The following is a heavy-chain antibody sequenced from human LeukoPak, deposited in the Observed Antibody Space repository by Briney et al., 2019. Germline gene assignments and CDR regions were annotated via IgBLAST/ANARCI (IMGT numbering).Heavy chain of an antibody. V-gene: IGHV3-74*01. J-gene: IGHJ4*02. Sequence: GGSLSLSCAASGFIFSSYWLHWVRQAPGKGLVWVSRINSDGSSTSYADSVKGRFTISRDNAKNTLYLQMNSLRAEDTAVYYCARDTVIPYSQGGTSKDWGQGTLVTVSS. CDR1: GFIFSSYW. D-gene: IGHD4-17*01. CDR2: INSDGSST. CDR3: ARDTVIPYSQGGTSKD.